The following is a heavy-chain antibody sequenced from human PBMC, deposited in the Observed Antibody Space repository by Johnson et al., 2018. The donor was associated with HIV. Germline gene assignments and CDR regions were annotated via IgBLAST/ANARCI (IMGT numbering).Heavy chain of an antibody. V-gene: IGHV3-9*01. CDR3: ARGHGSDAFDI. D-gene: IGHD2-2*03. J-gene: IGHJ3*02. CDR1: GFTFDDYA. CDR2: ISWNSGSI. Sequence: VQLLESGGGLVQPGRSLRLSCAASGFTFDDYAMHWVRQAPGKGLEWVSGISWNSGSIGYADSVKGRFTISRENAKNSLYLQMNSLRAGDTAVYYCARGHGSDAFDIWGQGTMVTVSS.